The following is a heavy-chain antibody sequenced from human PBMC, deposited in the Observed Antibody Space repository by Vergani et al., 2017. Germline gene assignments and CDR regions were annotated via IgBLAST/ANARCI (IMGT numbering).Heavy chain of an antibody. CDR1: GGTFSSYA. V-gene: IGHV1-69*13. J-gene: IGHJ5*02. CDR2: IIPIFGTA. D-gene: IGHD6-19*01. Sequence: QVQLVQSGAEVKKPGSSVKVSCKASGGTFSSYAISWVRQAPGQGLEWMGRIIPIFGTANYAQKFQGRVTITADESTSTAYMELSRLRSDDTAVYYCARGPHRPPSRYIAVAGTAWFDPWGQGTLVTVSS. CDR3: ARGPHRPPSRYIAVAGTAWFDP.